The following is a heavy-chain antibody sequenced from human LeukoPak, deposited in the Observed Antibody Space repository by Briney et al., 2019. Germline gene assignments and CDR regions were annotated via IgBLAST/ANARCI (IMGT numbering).Heavy chain of an antibody. D-gene: IGHD4-17*01. CDR3: ASNYGDYVRYYYYMDV. CDR2: IIPIFGTA. CDR1: GGTFSSYA. V-gene: IGHV1-69*01. J-gene: IGHJ6*03. Sequence: SVKVSCKASGGTFSSYAISWVRQAPGQGLEWMGGIIPIFGTANYAQKFQGRVTITADESTSTAYMELSSLRSEDTAVYYCASNYGDYVRYYYYMDVWGKGTTVTVSS.